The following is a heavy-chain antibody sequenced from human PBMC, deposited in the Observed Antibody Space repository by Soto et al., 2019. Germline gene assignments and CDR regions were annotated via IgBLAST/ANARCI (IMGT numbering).Heavy chain of an antibody. Sequence: SETLSLTCTVSGGSISTRSYYWGWIRQPPGKGLEWIGSIYYSGSTYYNPSLESRVTISVDTSKNQFSLELSSVTAAETAVYYCARRIVATETFDYWGQGTLVTVSS. J-gene: IGHJ4*02. D-gene: IGHD5-12*01. CDR3: ARRIVATETFDY. V-gene: IGHV4-39*01. CDR1: GGSISTRSYY. CDR2: IYYSGST.